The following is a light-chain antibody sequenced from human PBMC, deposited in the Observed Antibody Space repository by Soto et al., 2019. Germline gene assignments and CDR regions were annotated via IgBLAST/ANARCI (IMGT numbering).Light chain of an antibody. V-gene: IGLV2-14*01. CDR1: SSDVGTQNY. CDR3: LSYTSSYTVV. CDR2: EVS. J-gene: IGLJ2*01. Sequence: QSVLTQPASVSGSPGQSITISCTGSSSDVGTQNYVSWYQQHPDKAPKLMIYEVSDRPSGVSHRFSGSKSGNTASLTISGVQDDDEADYYCLSYTSSYTVVFGGGTKLTVL.